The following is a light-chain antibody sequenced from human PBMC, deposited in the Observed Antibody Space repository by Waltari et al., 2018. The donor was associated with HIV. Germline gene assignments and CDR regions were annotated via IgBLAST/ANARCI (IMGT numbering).Light chain of an antibody. J-gene: IGLJ2*01. CDR2: EVS. CDR3: CSYVGVVNSFVL. CDR1: SSTL. V-gene: IGLV2-23*02. Sequence: QSALTQPAPVSGSPGQSITISCTGTSSTLVSWSQQHPGKAPKLIIYEVSKRPSGVSDRFSASKSGNTASLTSSGLQAEDEADYHCCSYVGVVNSFVLFGGGTKLTVL.